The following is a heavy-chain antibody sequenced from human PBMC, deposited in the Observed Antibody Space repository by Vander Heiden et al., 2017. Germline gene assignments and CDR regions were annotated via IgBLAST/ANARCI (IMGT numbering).Heavy chain of an antibody. CDR2: ISSSSSYI. CDR3: ARDRSLTF. V-gene: IGHV3-21*01. CDR1: GVALSSYG. Sequence: EVQLVESGGGLVKPGGSLRPSCAASGVALSSYGRNWGRLALGKVLRWVSSISSSSSYIYYADSVKGRFTISRDNAKNSLYLQMSSLRAEDTAVYYCARDRSLTFWGQGTLVTVSS. D-gene: IGHD7-27*01. J-gene: IGHJ4*02.